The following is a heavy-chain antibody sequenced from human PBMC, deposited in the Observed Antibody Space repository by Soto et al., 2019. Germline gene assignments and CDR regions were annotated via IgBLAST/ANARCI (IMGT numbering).Heavy chain of an antibody. V-gene: IGHV4-39*01. Sequence: SETLSLTCAVSGGSISSSSYFWGWIRQPPGKGLEWIGSIYYSGSTYYNPSLKSRVTVSVDTSKNQFSLKLSSVTAADTAVYYCARHPSDFWFDPWGQGTLVTVSS. CDR3: ARHPSDFWFDP. D-gene: IGHD2-21*02. CDR2: IYYSGST. J-gene: IGHJ5*02. CDR1: GGSISSSSYF.